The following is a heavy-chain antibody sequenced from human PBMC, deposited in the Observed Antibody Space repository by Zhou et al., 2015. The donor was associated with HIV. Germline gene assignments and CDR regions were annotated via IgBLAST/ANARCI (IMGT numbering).Heavy chain of an antibody. V-gene: IGHV1-18*04. Sequence: QVQLVQSGAEVKKPGASMKVSCKASGYPFSSYGLTWVRQVPGQGLEWMGWIYNGNTNYAQKFQGRVTMTRETSTGTAYMELSSLRSEDTAVYYCARGRWELPLDSWGQGTMVTVSS. CDR2: IYNGNT. J-gene: IGHJ4*02. D-gene: IGHD1-26*01. CDR3: ARGRWELPLDS. CDR1: GYPFSSYG.